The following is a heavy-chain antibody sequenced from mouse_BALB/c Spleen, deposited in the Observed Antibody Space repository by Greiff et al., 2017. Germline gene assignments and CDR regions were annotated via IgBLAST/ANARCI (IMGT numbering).Heavy chain of an antibody. CDR2: ISSGSSTI. CDR3: ARGNYYAMDY. V-gene: IGHV5-17*02. D-gene: IGHD2-1*01. CDR1: GFTFSSFG. Sequence: LMESGGGLVKPGGSRKLSCAASGFTFSSFGMHWVRQAPEKGLEWVAYISSGSSTIYYADTVKGRFTISRDNPKNTLFLQMTSLRSEDTAMYYCARGNYYAMDYWGQGTAVTVSS. J-gene: IGHJ4*01.